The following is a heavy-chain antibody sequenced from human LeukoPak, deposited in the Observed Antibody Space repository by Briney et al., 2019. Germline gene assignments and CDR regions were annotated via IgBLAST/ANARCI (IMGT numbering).Heavy chain of an antibody. CDR1: GYTFTGYY. CDR3: ARAKLFRHYGSSGYYSTFHYYYGMDV. CDR2: IIPIFGTA. J-gene: IGHJ6*02. D-gene: IGHD3-22*01. V-gene: IGHV1-69*13. Sequence: GASVKVSCKASGYTFTGYYMHWVRQAPGQGLEWMGGIIPIFGTANYAQKFQGRVTITADESTSTAYMELSSLRSEDTAVYYCARAKLFRHYGSSGYYSTFHYYYGMDVWGQGTTVTVFS.